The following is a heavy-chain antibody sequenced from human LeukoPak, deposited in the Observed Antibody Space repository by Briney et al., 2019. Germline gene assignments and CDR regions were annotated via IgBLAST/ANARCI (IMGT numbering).Heavy chain of an antibody. Sequence: ASVKVSCKASGYTFTSYYMHWVRQAPGQGLEWMGIINPSGGSTSYAQKFQGRVTITADKSTSTAYMELSSLRSEDTAVYYCARDGDYGDHAFDIWGQGTMVTVSS. CDR3: ARDGDYGDHAFDI. D-gene: IGHD4-17*01. CDR1: GYTFTSYY. CDR2: INPSGGST. J-gene: IGHJ3*02. V-gene: IGHV1-46*01.